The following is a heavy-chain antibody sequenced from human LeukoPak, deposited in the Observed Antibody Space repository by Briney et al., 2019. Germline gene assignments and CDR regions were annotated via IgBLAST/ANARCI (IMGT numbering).Heavy chain of an antibody. CDR3: ARLSSSGWGR. V-gene: IGHV4-59*01. CDR2: IYYSGST. Sequence: PSETLSLTCTVSGGSISSYYWSWIRQPPGKGLEWIGYIYYSGSTNYNPSLKSRVTISVDTSKNQFSLKLSSVTAADTAVYYCARLSSSGWGRWGQGTLVTVSS. J-gene: IGHJ4*02. D-gene: IGHD6-19*01. CDR1: GGSISSYY.